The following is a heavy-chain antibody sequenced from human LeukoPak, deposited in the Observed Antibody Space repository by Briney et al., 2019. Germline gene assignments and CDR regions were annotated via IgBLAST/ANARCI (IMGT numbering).Heavy chain of an antibody. Sequence: RAGGSLRLSCAVSGFTFSTNSMNWVRQAPGKGLEWVSYITADSGTTYYADSVKGRFTISRDNAKNSLYLQMNSLRDEDTAVYYCASRDYFDYWGQGTLVTASS. CDR3: ASRDYFDY. CDR2: ITADSGTT. J-gene: IGHJ4*02. CDR1: GFTFSTNS. V-gene: IGHV3-48*02.